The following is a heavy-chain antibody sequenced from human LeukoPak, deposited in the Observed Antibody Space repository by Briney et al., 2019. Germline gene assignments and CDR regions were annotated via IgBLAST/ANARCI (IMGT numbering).Heavy chain of an antibody. J-gene: IGHJ4*02. CDR1: GLTFSDYY. D-gene: IGHD6-19*01. Sequence: GRSLRLSCAASGLTFSDYYMSWIRQAPGKGLEWVSYISSSGSTIYYADSVKGRFTISRDNAKNSLYLQMNSLRAEDTAVYYCARDGESIAVAGFDYWGQGTLVTVSS. V-gene: IGHV3-11*01. CDR3: ARDGESIAVAGFDY. CDR2: ISSSGSTI.